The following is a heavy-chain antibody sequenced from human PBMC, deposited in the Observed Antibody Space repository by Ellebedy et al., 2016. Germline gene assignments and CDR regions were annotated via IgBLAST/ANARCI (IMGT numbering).Heavy chain of an antibody. J-gene: IGHJ5*02. CDR2: ISADGSKG. Sequence: GESLKISXAASGFSFSLYAMHWVRQAPGNGLQWVAIISADGSKGSYADSVTGRFTISRDNSKNTVYLQMNSLRTEDTAVYYCARDSQAFYSSRIDPWGQGTLVAVSS. V-gene: IGHV3-30-3*01. CDR3: ARDSQAFYSSRIDP. D-gene: IGHD4-11*01. CDR1: GFSFSLYA.